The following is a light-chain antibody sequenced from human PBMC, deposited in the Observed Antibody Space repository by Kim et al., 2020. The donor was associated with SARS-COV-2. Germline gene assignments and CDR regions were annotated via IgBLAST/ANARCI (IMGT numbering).Light chain of an antibody. Sequence: GKTVTISCTRSSGSIASSYVQWYQQRPGSAPTTVMYEDNQRPSGVPDRFSGSIDSSSNSASLTISGLKTEDEADYYCQSYDTSSVVFGGGTQLTVL. CDR3: QSYDTSSVV. CDR2: EDN. CDR1: SGSIASSY. J-gene: IGLJ3*02. V-gene: IGLV6-57*03.